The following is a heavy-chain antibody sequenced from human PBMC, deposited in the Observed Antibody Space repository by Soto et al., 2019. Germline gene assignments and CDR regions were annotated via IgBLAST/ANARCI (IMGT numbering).Heavy chain of an antibody. CDR2: ISYSGTT. J-gene: IGHJ4*02. V-gene: IGHV4-30-4*01. CDR1: GDSISSNTNY. D-gene: IGHD6-13*01. CDR3: ASGPIAGHPRFDY. Sequence: PSETLSLTCTVSGDSISSNTNYWSWIRQPPGEGLEWIGFISYSGTTSYSPSLKSRVAISLDTSKNQFSLKLSSVTAADTAVYYCASGPIAGHPRFDYWGQGTLVTVSS.